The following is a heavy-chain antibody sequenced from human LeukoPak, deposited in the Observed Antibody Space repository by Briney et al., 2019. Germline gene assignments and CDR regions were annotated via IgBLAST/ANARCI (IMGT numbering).Heavy chain of an antibody. D-gene: IGHD2-2*01. Sequence: GGSLRLSCAASGFTFSTYNMNWVRQAPGKGLEWVSSISGSSSYIYYADSVKGRFTVSRDNSKNTVYLQMNSLRADDTAVYYCARDRDLGVVTPWCDYWGQGVLITVSS. CDR2: ISGSSSYI. J-gene: IGHJ4*02. CDR3: ARDRDLGVVTPWCDY. V-gene: IGHV3-21*01. CDR1: GFTFSTYN.